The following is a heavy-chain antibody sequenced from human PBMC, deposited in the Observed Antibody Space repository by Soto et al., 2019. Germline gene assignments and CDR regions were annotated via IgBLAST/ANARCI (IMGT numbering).Heavy chain of an antibody. J-gene: IGHJ3*02. CDR1: GGSVSGANYY. V-gene: IGHV4-34*01. CDR3: ARVERGTATTGVDAFDI. CDR2: MSHSGGT. D-gene: IGHD1-1*01. Sequence: QVPLQQWGAGLLKPSETLSLTCAVYGGSVSGANYYWSWIRQPPGKGLEWIGEMSHSGGTHFNPSLKRRGTISVDTSTNQLSLKMSSVTAADTALYYCARVERGTATTGVDAFDIWGPGTMVTVSS.